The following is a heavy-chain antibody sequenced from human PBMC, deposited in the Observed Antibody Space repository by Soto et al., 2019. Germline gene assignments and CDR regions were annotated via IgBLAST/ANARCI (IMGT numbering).Heavy chain of an antibody. V-gene: IGHV4-34*01. Sequence: ASETLSLTCAVYGGSFSGYYWSWIRQPPGKGLEWIGEINHSGSTNYNPSLKSRVTISVDTSKNQFSLKLSSVTAADTAVYYCARGFLSSSEHFDYWGQGTLVTVSS. D-gene: IGHD6-6*01. CDR1: GGSFSGYY. CDR3: ARGFLSSSEHFDY. J-gene: IGHJ4*02. CDR2: INHSGST.